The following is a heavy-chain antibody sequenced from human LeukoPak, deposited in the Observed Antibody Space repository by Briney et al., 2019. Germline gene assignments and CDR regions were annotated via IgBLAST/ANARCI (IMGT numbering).Heavy chain of an antibody. Sequence: SETLSLTCTVSGGSISSSYWSWIRQPPGKGLEWIGYIYYSGSTNYNPSFKRRVAISVDTSKNQFSLKLSSVTAADTAVYYCATWGIAVAGTFDYWGQGTLVTVST. V-gene: IGHV4-59*08. D-gene: IGHD6-19*01. CDR3: ATWGIAVAGTFDY. CDR1: GGSISSSY. CDR2: IYYSGST. J-gene: IGHJ4*02.